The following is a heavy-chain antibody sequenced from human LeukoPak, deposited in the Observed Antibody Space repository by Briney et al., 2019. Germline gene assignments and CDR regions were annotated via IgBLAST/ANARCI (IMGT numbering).Heavy chain of an antibody. CDR1: GLTFRNHW. CDR2: ISSDGSST. CDR3: ARDQRVTGRPDIDY. V-gene: IGHV3-74*03. D-gene: IGHD6-6*01. J-gene: IGHJ4*02. Sequence: GGSLRLSCAASGLTFRNHWMHWVRQTPGKGLVWVSRISSDGSSTTYAGSVKGRFTISRDNAKNTLYLQMNNLRAEDTAMYYCARDQRVTGRPDIDYWGQGTLVIVSS.